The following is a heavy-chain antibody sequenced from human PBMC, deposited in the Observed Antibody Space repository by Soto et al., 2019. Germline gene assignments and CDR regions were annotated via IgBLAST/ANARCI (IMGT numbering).Heavy chain of an antibody. CDR1: GGSFTSFI. D-gene: IGHD2-15*01. J-gene: IGHJ6*02. Sequence: QVQLVQSGAEVKKPGSSVKVSCKASGGSFTSFIVTWVRQAPGQGLEWMGRIIPVLGVEYYAQKFQGRVTITADKSTNTAYMELSSLRSEDTAVYYCATSPNPGAATPSYYGMGVWGLGTTITVSS. V-gene: IGHV1-69*02. CDR2: IIPVLGVE. CDR3: ATSPNPGAATPSYYGMGV.